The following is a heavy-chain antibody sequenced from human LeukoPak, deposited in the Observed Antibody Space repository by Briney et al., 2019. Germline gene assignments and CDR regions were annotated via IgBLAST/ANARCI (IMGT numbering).Heavy chain of an antibody. CDR1: GFTFSSYS. CDR2: ISSSSSYI. Sequence: GGSLRLSCAASGFTFSSYSMNWVRQAPGKGLEWVSSISSSSSYIYYADSVKGRFTISRDNAKNSLYLQMNSLRAEGTAVYYCARAGFGVANDALDTWGQGTMVTVSS. CDR3: ARAGFGVANDALDT. J-gene: IGHJ3*02. D-gene: IGHD3-3*01. V-gene: IGHV3-21*01.